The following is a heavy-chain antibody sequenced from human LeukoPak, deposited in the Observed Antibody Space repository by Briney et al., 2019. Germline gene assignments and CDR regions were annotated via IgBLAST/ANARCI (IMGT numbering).Heavy chain of an antibody. J-gene: IGHJ3*02. V-gene: IGHV3-66*01. CDR1: GFTVTSNY. D-gene: IGHD5-12*01. Sequence: GGSLRLSCAASGFTVTSNYMSWVRQAPGKGLEWVSVIYSGGSTYYADSVKGRFTISRDNSKNTLYLQMNSLRAEDTAVYYCARANSGYHDAFDIWGQGTMVTVSS. CDR3: ARANSGYHDAFDI. CDR2: IYSGGST.